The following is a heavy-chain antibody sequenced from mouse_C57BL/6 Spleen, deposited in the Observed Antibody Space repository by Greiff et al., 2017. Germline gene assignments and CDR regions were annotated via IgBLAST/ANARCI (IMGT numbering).Heavy chain of an antibody. CDR2: IHPNSGST. CDR1: GYTFTSYW. Sequence: QVQLQQPGAELVKPGASVKLSCKASGYTFTSYWMHWVKQRPGQGLEWIGMIHPNSGSTNYNEKFKSKDTLTVDKSSSTAYMQLSSLTSEDSAVYYCARVFDYYGSSPFAYWGQGTLVTVSA. CDR3: ARVFDYYGSSPFAY. V-gene: IGHV1-64*01. D-gene: IGHD1-1*01. J-gene: IGHJ3*01.